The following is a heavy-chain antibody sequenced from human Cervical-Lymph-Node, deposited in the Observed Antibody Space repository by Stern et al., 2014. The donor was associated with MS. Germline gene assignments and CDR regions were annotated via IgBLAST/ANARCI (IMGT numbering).Heavy chain of an antibody. V-gene: IGHV1-2*02. CDR2: INPNNGGT. Sequence: VQLEESGADVKKPGASVKVSCKASGYTFTGYLLHWVRQAPGQGLEWMGWINPNNGGTTSAQNFQGRVTLTRDTTISTAYMELSSLRSDDTAFYYCAREGHYYDTTGYLAHWGQGTLLTVSS. D-gene: IGHD3-22*01. J-gene: IGHJ5*02. CDR1: GYTFTGYL. CDR3: AREGHYYDTTGYLAH.